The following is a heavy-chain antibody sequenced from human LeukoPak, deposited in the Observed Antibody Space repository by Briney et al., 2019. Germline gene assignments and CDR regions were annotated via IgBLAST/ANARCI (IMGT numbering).Heavy chain of an antibody. CDR2: ASYSGGT. D-gene: IGHD3-16*02. CDR1: GGSVTGGGYY. Sequence: SETLSLTCSVSGGSVTGGGYYWSWIRQHPGKGLEWIGFASYSGGTYYNPSLMSRITISVDRSQNQFSLRMRDVTAADTAVYYCATDHRKHFDSWGQGTLLTVSS. J-gene: IGHJ4*02. CDR3: ATDHRKHFDS. V-gene: IGHV4-31*03.